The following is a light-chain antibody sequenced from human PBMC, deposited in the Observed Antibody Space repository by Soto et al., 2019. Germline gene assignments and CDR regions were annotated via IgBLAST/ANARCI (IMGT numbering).Light chain of an antibody. CDR2: TAS. V-gene: IGKV1-5*03. CDR1: QSIGIW. CDR3: QQYRDYSWT. J-gene: IGKJ1*01. Sequence: IQMTQSPSTVSASVGDRVAITCRASQSIGIWLAWYQQKPGKAPRFLIYTASTLLGGVPSRLSGSGSGTEFTLTISSLQPDDFATYYCQQYRDYSWTFGQGTKVEIK.